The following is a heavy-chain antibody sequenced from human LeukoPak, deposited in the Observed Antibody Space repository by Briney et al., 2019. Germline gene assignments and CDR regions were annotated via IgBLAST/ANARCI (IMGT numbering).Heavy chain of an antibody. CDR3: AKDFVLSGSYGLFDY. D-gene: IGHD1-26*01. V-gene: IGHV3-9*01. CDR1: GFTFDDYA. CDR2: ISWNSGSI. Sequence: GGSLRLSCAASGFTFDDYAMHWVRQAPGKGLEWVSGISWNSGSIGYADSVKGRFTISRDNAKNSLYLQMNSLRAEDTALYYCAKDFVLSGSYGLFDYWGQGTLVTVSS. J-gene: IGHJ4*02.